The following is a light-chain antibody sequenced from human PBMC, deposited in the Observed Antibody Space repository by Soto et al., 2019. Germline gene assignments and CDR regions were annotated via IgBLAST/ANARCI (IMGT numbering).Light chain of an antibody. J-gene: IGLJ2*01. CDR3: QVWDSSSDHPGV. CDR2: YDR. CDR1: NIGSQS. V-gene: IGLV3-21*04. Sequence: SYVLTQPPSVSVSPGKTGRITCGGNNIGSQSVHWYQQKPGQAPVLVMFYDRVRPSGIPERFSGSNSGNTATLTISRVEAGDEADYYCQVWDSSSDHPGVFGGGTKVTVL.